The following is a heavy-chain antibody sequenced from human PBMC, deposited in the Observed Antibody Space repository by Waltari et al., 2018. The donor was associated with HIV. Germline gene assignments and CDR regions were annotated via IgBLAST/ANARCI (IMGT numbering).Heavy chain of an antibody. V-gene: IGHV1-3*01. CDR3: ARGGLGYCCGDCYPYYFDY. J-gene: IGHJ4*02. CDR1: ASPFTPST. CDR2: INADNGNT. Sequence: QVHLVQYGAAVKQPGASVAVPCKTSASPFTPSTVPCVRQAPGHALEWMGWINADNGNTKYSQNFQGKVTITRDTSASTDYVELSSLRSEDTAVYYCARGGLGYCCGDCYPYYFDYWGQGTLVTVSS. D-gene: IGHD2-21*02.